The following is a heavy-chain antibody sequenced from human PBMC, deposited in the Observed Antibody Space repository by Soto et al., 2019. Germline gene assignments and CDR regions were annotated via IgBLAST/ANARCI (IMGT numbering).Heavy chain of an antibody. CDR2: INHPGGT. J-gene: IGHJ5*02. V-gene: IGHV4-34*01. Sequence: EILSVTCGFYGGSVNGFYSTWIRLPPAKGLEWIWEINHPGGTHYSASLKSRVTMSLDTSKNQFSLRLSSVTAADTAIYYCETRITVFGLLIPPFDPWGQGTQLTVPS. CDR3: ETRITVFGLLIPPFDP. D-gene: IGHD3-3*01. CDR1: GGSVNGFY.